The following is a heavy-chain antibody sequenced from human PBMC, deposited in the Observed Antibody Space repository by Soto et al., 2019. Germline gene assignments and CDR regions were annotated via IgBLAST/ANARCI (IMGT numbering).Heavy chain of an antibody. CDR2: INPNSGGT. Sequence: ASVKVSCKASGYTFTGYYMHWVRQAPGQGLEWMGWINPNSGGTNYAQKFQGWVTMTRDTSISTAYMELSRLRSDDTAVYYCAIGISITMVRGVSRVYAFDIWGQGTMVTVSS. CDR3: AIGISITMVRGVSRVYAFDI. D-gene: IGHD3-10*01. CDR1: GYTFTGYY. J-gene: IGHJ3*02. V-gene: IGHV1-2*04.